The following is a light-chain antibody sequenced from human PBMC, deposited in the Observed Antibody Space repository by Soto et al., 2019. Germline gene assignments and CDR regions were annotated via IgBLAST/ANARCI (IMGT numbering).Light chain of an antibody. CDR3: CSYAGSYTDV. J-gene: IGLJ1*01. V-gene: IGLV2-11*01. CDR1: SSDVGGYNY. CDR2: DVS. Sequence: QSALTQPRSVYGSPGQSVTISCTGTSSDVGGYNYVSWYQQHPGKAPKLMIYDVSKRPSGVPDRFSGSKSGNTASLTISGLQAEDEADYYCCSYAGSYTDVFGTGTKGTVL.